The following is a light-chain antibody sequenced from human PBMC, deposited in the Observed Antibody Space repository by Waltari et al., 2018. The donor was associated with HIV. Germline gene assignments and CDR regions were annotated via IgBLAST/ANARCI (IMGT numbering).Light chain of an antibody. CDR3: SSYSTSGFLL. CDR1: PSHIASNIH. Sequence: QSALTQPASLSGSPGQSVTITCSGLPSHIASNIHFSWYQQHPGKVPKLVIFGVTNRASEISDRFSGSRSGDTASLIISGLQSEDEAHYYCSSYSTSGFLLFGGGTKLTVL. CDR2: GVT. J-gene: IGLJ3*02. V-gene: IGLV2-14*01.